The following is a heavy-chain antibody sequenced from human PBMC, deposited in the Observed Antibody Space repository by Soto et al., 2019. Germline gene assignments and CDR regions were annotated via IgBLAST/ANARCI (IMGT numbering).Heavy chain of an antibody. CDR3: ANLLLRFGELPTTGMDV. J-gene: IGHJ6*02. CDR1: GFTFSSYA. V-gene: IGHV3-30-3*01. D-gene: IGHD3-10*01. Sequence: PGGSLRLSCAASGFTFSSYAMHWVRQAPGKGLEWVAVISYDGSNKYYADSVKGRFTISRDNSKNTLYLQMNSLRAEDTAVYYCANLLLRFGELPTTGMDVWGQGTTVTVSS. CDR2: ISYDGSNK.